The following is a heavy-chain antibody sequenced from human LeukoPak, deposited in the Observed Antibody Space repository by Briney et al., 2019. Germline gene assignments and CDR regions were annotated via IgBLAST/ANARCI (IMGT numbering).Heavy chain of an antibody. CDR1: GGSISTYY. D-gene: IGHD4-23*01. CDR2: THYSGST. CDR3: ARHSPDYGGNFDY. Sequence: SETLSLTCTVSGGSISTYYWSWLRQPPGQGLEWIGYTHYSGSTKYNPSLKSRVTISVDTSKKQFSMNLKSVTAADTAVYYCARHSPDYGGNFDYWGQGTLVTVSS. J-gene: IGHJ4*02. V-gene: IGHV4-59*08.